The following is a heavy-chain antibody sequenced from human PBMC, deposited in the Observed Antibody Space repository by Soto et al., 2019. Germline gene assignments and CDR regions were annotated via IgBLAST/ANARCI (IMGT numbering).Heavy chain of an antibody. Sequence: EVQLLESGGGLVQPGGSLRLSCAASGFTFSSYAMSWVRQAPGKGLEWVSAISGSGGSTYYADSVKGRFTISRDNSTNTLYLQMNSMRAEDTAVYDCANDGPLWPLVHFDYWGQGTLVTVSS. V-gene: IGHV3-23*01. D-gene: IGHD3-10*01. J-gene: IGHJ4*02. CDR1: GFTFSSYA. CDR2: ISGSGGST. CDR3: ANDGPLWPLVHFDY.